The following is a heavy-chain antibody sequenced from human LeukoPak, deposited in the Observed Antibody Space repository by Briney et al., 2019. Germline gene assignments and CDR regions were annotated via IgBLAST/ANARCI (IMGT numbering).Heavy chain of an antibody. V-gene: IGHV4-4*07. CDR1: GGSISSYS. CDR3: AREGVLADFGY. D-gene: IGHD2-8*01. CDR2: IYTSGST. J-gene: IGHJ4*02. Sequence: SETLSLTCAVSGGSISSYSWSWIRQPAGKGLEWVGRIYTSGSTNYNPSLKSRVTMPVNTSKNQFSLKLSSVTPADTAVYYCAREGVLADFGYWGQGTLVTVSS.